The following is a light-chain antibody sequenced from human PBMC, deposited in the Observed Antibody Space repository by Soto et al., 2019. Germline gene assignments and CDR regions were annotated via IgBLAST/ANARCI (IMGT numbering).Light chain of an antibody. Sequence: QSVLTQPPSVSGAPGQRVTISCTATRSNILSDYGVHWYRQVPGTAPKLLIFGNSNRPSGVPDRFSGSNSGTSASLAITGLQTEYEADYYGQSYDRSLSGYVFGTGTKLTVL. CDR1: RSNILSDYG. J-gene: IGLJ1*01. CDR2: GNS. V-gene: IGLV1-40*01. CDR3: QSYDRSLSGYV.